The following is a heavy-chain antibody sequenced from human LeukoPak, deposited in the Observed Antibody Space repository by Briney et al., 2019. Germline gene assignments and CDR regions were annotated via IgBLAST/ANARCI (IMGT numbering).Heavy chain of an antibody. D-gene: IGHD6-19*01. V-gene: IGHV3-21*01. CDR1: GFTFSSYT. CDR2: ISSSGSYI. J-gene: IGHJ4*02. CDR3: ARATGYSSGWYVRAFDY. Sequence: GGSLRLSCAASGFTFSSYTMNWVRQAPGKGLEWVSSISSSGSYIYYADSVKGRFTISRDNAKNSLYLQMNSLRAEDTAVYYCARATGYSSGWYVRAFDYWGQGTLVTVSS.